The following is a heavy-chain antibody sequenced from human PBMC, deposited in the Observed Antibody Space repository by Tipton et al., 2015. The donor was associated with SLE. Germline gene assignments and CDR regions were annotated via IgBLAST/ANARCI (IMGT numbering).Heavy chain of an antibody. Sequence: LRLSCAVYGGSFSGYYWSWIRQPPGKGLEWIGEINHSGTTNYNPSLKSRVIISVDTSKNQFSLKLSSVTAADTAVYYCARDPGIAAAEGWYFDLWGRGTLVTVSS. CDR2: INHSGTT. CDR1: GGSFSGYY. CDR3: ARDPGIAAAEGWYFDL. V-gene: IGHV4-34*01. D-gene: IGHD6-13*01. J-gene: IGHJ2*01.